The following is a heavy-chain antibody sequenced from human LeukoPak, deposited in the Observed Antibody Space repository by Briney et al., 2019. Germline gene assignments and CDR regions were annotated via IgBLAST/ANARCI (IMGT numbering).Heavy chain of an antibody. V-gene: IGHV3-53*01. Sequence: GGSLRVSCAASGFTVSTYYMTWARPAPGKGLVRVSVFYSGGSTYYADSVKGRFTVSRDNSKNTLYLQMNSLRAEDTAMYYCARGLGYCTSTTCLLPFDYWGQGTLVTVSS. J-gene: IGHJ4*02. CDR2: FYSGGST. CDR3: ARGLGYCTSTTCLLPFDY. D-gene: IGHD2-2*01. CDR1: GFTVSTYY.